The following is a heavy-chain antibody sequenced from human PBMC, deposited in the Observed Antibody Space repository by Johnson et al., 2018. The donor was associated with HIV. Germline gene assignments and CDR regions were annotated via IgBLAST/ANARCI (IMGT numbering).Heavy chain of an antibody. V-gene: IGHV3-33*06. Sequence: QVQLVESGGGVVQPGRSLRLSCAASRFTFSSYAIHWVRQAPGKGLEWVAVIWYDGSNKYYADSVKGRFTISRDNSKNTLYLQMNSLRAEDTAVYYCAKDYSSILSAVWGLRGLRWAMWG. D-gene: IGHD6-13*01. J-gene: IGHJ1*01. CDR1: RFTFSSYA. CDR2: IWYDGSNK. CDR3: AKDYSSILSAVWGLRGLRWAM.